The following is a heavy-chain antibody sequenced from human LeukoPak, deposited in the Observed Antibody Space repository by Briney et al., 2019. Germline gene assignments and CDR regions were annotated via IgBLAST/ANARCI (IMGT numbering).Heavy chain of an antibody. Sequence: SETLSLTCTVSGGSISSYYWSWIRQPPGKGLEWIGYIYYSGSTNYNPSLKSRISISVDTSKNQFSLKLRSVTAADTAVYYCAREGLSIVGVPAAMYAFDIRGQGTMVTVSS. D-gene: IGHD2-2*01. CDR3: AREGLSIVGVPAAMYAFDI. V-gene: IGHV4-59*12. CDR1: GGSISSYY. CDR2: IYYSGST. J-gene: IGHJ3*02.